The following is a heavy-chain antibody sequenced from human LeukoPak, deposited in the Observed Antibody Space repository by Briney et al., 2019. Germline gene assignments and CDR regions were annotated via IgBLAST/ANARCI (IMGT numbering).Heavy chain of an antibody. V-gene: IGHV3-23*01. D-gene: IGHD3-10*01. CDR1: GFTFSSYA. Sequence: GGSLRLSCAASGFTFSSYAMSWVRHAPGKGLEWVSAISGSGGSTYYADSVKGRFTISRDNAENSLYLQMNSLRAEDTAVYYCARVDYGSGSYGYYYYYYMHVWGKGTTVTISS. CDR2: ISGSGGST. CDR3: ARVDYGSGSYGYYYYYYMHV. J-gene: IGHJ6*03.